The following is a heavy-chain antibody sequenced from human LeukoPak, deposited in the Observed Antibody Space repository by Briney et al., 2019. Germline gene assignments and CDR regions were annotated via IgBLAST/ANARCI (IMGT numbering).Heavy chain of an antibody. J-gene: IGHJ4*02. CDR1: GFSASSSY. Sequence: GSLRLSCAASGFSASSSYMSWVRQAPGRGLEWVSVIYSGGSTYYADSVKGRFTISRDTSKNTLYLQMNSLRAEDTAVYYCARDLYLSRWGQGTLVTVSS. CDR2: IYSGGST. D-gene: IGHD2/OR15-2a*01. V-gene: IGHV3-53*01. CDR3: ARDLYLSR.